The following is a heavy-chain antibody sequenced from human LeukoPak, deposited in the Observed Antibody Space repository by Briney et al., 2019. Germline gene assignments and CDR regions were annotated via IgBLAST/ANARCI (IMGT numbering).Heavy chain of an antibody. CDR3: TRMSKVTTSYYYYYMDV. CDR1: GGSISSYY. V-gene: IGHV4-4*07. D-gene: IGHD4-11*01. J-gene: IGHJ6*03. Sequence: SETLSLTCTVSGGSISSYYWSWIRQPAGKGLEWIGRIYSGGYNYNPSLKSRVTLSVDTSKNQLSLKLSSVTAADTAVYYCTRMSKVTTSYYYYYMDVWGKGTTVTVSS. CDR2: IYSGGY.